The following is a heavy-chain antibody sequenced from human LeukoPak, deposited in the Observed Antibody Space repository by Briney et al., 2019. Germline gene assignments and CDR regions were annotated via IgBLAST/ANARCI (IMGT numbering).Heavy chain of an antibody. D-gene: IGHD2-2*01. J-gene: IGHJ3*02. V-gene: IGHV3-53*01. Sequence: PGGSLRLSCAASGFTVSSNYMSWVRQAPGKGLEWVSVIYSGGSTYYADSVKGRFTISRDNSKNTLYLQMNSLRAEDTAVYYCAKGGPTVPKEAANASDIWGQGAVVTVSS. CDR2: IYSGGST. CDR1: GFTVSSNY. CDR3: AKGGPTVPKEAANASDI.